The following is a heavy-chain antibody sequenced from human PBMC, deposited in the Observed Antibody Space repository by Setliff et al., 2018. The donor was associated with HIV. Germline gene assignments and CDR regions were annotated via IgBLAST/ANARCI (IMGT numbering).Heavy chain of an antibody. J-gene: IGHJ4*02. Sequence: GGSLRLSCAASGFTFSSYGMHWVRQAPGKGLEWVAFIRYDGSNKYYADSVKVRFTISRDNSKNTLYLQMNSLRAEDTAVYYCAKDPGYSSGHGVWGQGTLVTVSS. CDR3: AKDPGYSSGHGV. CDR2: IRYDGSNK. CDR1: GFTFSSYG. D-gene: IGHD6-19*01. V-gene: IGHV3-30*02.